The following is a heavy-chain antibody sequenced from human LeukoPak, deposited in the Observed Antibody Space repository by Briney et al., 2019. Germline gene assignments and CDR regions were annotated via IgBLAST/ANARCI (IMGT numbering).Heavy chain of an antibody. D-gene: IGHD4-23*01. CDR2: MNPNSGNT. V-gene: IGHV1-8*01. CDR3: ARGNRDYGGRYGMDV. Sequence: ASVKVSCKASGYTFTSYDINWVLQATGQGLEWMGWMNPNSGNTGYAQKFQGRVTMTRNTSISTAYMELSSLRSEDTAVYYCARGNRDYGGRYGMDVWGQGTTVTVSS. J-gene: IGHJ6*02. CDR1: GYTFTSYD.